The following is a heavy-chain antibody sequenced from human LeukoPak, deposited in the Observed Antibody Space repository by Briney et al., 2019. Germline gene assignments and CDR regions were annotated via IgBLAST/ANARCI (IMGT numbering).Heavy chain of an antibody. CDR2: IRQDGLEK. D-gene: IGHD3-22*01. Sequence: GGSLRLSCAASGFTFSRHWMSWVRQAPGKGLEWVANIRQDGLEKYYVASVQGRFTISRDNAKNSLYLQMNSLKADDTAVYYCARAPYYESSGPLWGQGTLVSVSS. J-gene: IGHJ4*02. CDR3: ARAPYYESSGPL. V-gene: IGHV3-7*04. CDR1: GFTFSRHW.